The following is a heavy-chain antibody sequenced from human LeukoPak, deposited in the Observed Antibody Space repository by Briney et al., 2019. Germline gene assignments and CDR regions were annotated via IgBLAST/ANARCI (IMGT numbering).Heavy chain of an antibody. CDR3: ARDTGYSYGYATEYYFDY. CDR2: INPNSGGT. D-gene: IGHD5-18*01. CDR1: GYTFTGYY. V-gene: IGHV1-2*02. J-gene: IGHJ4*02. Sequence: ASVKVSCKASGYTFTGYYMHWVRQAPGQGLEWMGWINPNSGGTNYAQKFQGRVTMTRDTSISTAYMELSRLRSGDTAVDYCARDTGYSYGYATEYYFDYWGQGTLVTVSS.